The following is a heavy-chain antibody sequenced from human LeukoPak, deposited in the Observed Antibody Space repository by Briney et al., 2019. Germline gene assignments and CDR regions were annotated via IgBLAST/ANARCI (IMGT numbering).Heavy chain of an antibody. Sequence: GGSLRLSCAASGFTFSSYGMHWVRQAPGKGLEWVANIGKDGSGNHYVDSVEGRFTISRDNAKNSLYLQMNSLRADDTAVYYCARDLDYYATGQWGQGTLVTVSS. V-gene: IGHV3-7*01. CDR2: IGKDGSGN. CDR1: GFTFSSYG. D-gene: IGHD3/OR15-3a*01. CDR3: ARDLDYYATGQ. J-gene: IGHJ4*02.